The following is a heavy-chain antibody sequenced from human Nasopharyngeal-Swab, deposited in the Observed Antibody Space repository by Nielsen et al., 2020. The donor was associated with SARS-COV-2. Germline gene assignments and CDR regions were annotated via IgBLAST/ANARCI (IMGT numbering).Heavy chain of an antibody. V-gene: IGHV3-21*01. CDR1: GFTFNMYS. D-gene: IGHD2-2*01. Sequence: GESLKISCVTSGFTFNMYSMHWVRQAPGKGLEWVSSISSSSNYIYYGDSVKGRFTISRDNAKNSLYLQMNSLRAEDTAVYYCARDSRVVVPAALYYYYGMDVWGQGTTVTVSS. CDR2: ISSSSNYI. CDR3: ARDSRVVVPAALYYYYGMDV. J-gene: IGHJ6*02.